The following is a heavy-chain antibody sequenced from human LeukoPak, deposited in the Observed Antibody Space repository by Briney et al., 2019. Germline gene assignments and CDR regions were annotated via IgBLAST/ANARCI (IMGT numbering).Heavy chain of an antibody. CDR1: GFLFCNYW. V-gene: IGHV5-51*01. CDR3: ARHLGAAMISPLGH. D-gene: IGHD3/OR15-3a*01. CDR2: IYPGDSHT. J-gene: IGHJ4*02. Sequence: GAARQISGDGCGFLFCNYWIGGGRQLAGKGVEVMVIIYPGDSHTRYSPSFQGQVTISADKSISTAYLQWSSLKASDTAMYYCARHLGAAMISPLGHWGQGTLVTVSS.